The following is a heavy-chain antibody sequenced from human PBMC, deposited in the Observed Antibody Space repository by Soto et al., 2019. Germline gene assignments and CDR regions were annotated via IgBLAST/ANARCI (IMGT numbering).Heavy chain of an antibody. CDR3: AKDIGDVEMATAGAY. Sequence: QVQLVESGGGVVQPGRSLRLSCAASGFTFSSYGMHWVRQAPGKGLEWVAVISYDGSNKYYADSVKGRFTISRDNSKNTLYLQMNSLRAEDTAVYYCAKDIGDVEMATAGAYWGQGTLVTVSS. CDR2: ISYDGSNK. D-gene: IGHD5-12*01. CDR1: GFTFSSYG. J-gene: IGHJ4*02. V-gene: IGHV3-30*18.